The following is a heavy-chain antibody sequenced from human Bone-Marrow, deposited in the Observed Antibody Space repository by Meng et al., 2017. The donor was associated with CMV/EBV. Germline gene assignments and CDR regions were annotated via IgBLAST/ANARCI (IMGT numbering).Heavy chain of an antibody. J-gene: IGHJ4*02. CDR3: ARDRGYSHGYAFDH. D-gene: IGHD5-18*01. CDR1: GFTFSSHI. Sequence: GESLKISCAASGFTFSSHIMNWVRQAPGKGLEWVSSISSRSTYISYTDSVKGRFTVSRDNAKNSLYLQMNSLRAEDTAVYYCARDRGYSHGYAFDHWGQGPPVTVSS. V-gene: IGHV3-21*01. CDR2: ISSRSTYI.